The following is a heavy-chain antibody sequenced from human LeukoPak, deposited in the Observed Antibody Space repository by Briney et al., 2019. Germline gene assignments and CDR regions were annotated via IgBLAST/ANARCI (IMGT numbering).Heavy chain of an antibody. CDR1: GYSISSGYY. Sequence: SEALSLTCTVSGYSISSGYYWGWIRQPPGKGLEWIGSIYHSGSTNYNPSLGGRVTILVDTSKNQFSLRLSSVTAADTAVYYCARGRKVVGEFWRPYYYHYMDVWGKGTTVTVSS. CDR2: IYHSGST. V-gene: IGHV4-38-2*02. CDR3: ARGRKVVGEFWRPYYYHYMDV. D-gene: IGHD3-10*01. J-gene: IGHJ6*03.